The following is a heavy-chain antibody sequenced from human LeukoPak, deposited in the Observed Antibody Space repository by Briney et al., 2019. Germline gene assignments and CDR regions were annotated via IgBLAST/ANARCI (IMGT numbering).Heavy chain of an antibody. CDR2: INHSGST. CDR3: ARDSDDYSPDI. D-gene: IGHD5-12*01. CDR1: GGSFSGYY. J-gene: IGHJ3*02. Sequence: SETLSLTCSVYGGSFSGYYWSWIRQPPGKGLEWIGEINHSGSTNYNPSLKSRVTISVDTSKNQFSLKPSSVTAADTAVYYCARDSDDYSPDIWGQGTMVTVSS. V-gene: IGHV4-34*01.